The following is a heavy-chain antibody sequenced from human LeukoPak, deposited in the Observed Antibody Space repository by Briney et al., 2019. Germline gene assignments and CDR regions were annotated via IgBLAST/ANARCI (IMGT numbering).Heavy chain of an antibody. CDR3: ARDFAPYYYDSSEFDAFDI. CDR1: GGSISSCY. Sequence: PSYTLSLSSTVCGGSISSCYWSGIRQPAGKGLELIGRIYTSGSTNYNPSLKSRVTMSVDTSKNQFSLKLSSVTAADTAVYYCARDFAPYYYDSSEFDAFDIWGQGTMVTVSS. D-gene: IGHD3-22*01. CDR2: IYTSGST. V-gene: IGHV4-4*07. J-gene: IGHJ3*02.